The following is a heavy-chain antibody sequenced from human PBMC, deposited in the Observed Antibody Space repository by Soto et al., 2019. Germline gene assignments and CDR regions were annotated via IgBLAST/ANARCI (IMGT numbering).Heavy chain of an antibody. V-gene: IGHV1-24*01. CDR2: LDAEDGET. CDR3: ATLPRTIERTPAAIWSFDS. D-gene: IGHD2-2*01. J-gene: IGHJ4*02. Sequence: ASVKVSCKVSGYSLSDLSIHWVRQAPGKGLEWMGGLDAEDGETIYAQKLQGRGTMTEDTSTDTAYMELSSLTSEDTAMYYCATLPRTIERTPAAIWSFDSWGQGTLVTVSA. CDR1: GYSLSDLS.